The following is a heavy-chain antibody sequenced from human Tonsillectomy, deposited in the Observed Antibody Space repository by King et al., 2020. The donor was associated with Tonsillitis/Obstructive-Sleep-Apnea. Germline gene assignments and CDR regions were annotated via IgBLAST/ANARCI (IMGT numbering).Heavy chain of an antibody. D-gene: IGHD3-3*01. J-gene: IGHJ5*02. Sequence: VQLVESGGGLVQPGGSLRLSCAASGFTVSSNYMSWVRQAPGKGLEWVSVMYSGGSTYYADCVKGRFTISRDNSKNTLYLQMNSLRAEETAVYYCARERRFWSGYYGANWFDPWGQGTLVTVSS. V-gene: IGHV3-66*01. CDR1: GFTVSSNY. CDR2: MYSGGST. CDR3: ARERRFWSGYYGANWFDP.